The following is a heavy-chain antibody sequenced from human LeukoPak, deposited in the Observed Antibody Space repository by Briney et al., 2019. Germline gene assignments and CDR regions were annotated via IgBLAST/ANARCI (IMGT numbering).Heavy chain of an antibody. CDR2: ISNSGSSK. CDR1: GFTFSDYY. J-gene: IGHJ4*02. V-gene: IGHV3-11*01. D-gene: IGHD1-20*01. CDR3: AREIIIGTLYFDF. Sequence: GGSLRLSCAASGFTFSDYYMSWIRQAPGKGLEWVSHISNSGSSKYYADSLKGRFTISRDNARNSLYLQMNSLRDEDTAVYYCAREIIIGTLYFDFWGQGTLVTVSS.